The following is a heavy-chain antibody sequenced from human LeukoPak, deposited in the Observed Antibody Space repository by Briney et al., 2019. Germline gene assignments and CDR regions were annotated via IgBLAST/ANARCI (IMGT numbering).Heavy chain of an antibody. CDR2: IYYSGST. Sequence: SETLSLTCTVSGGSISSYYWSWIRQPPGKGLEWIGYIYYSGSTNYNPSLKSRVTISVDTSKNQFSLKLSSVTAADTAVYYCARAGQTAAAGLYYYYYWTSGAKGPRSPSP. J-gene: IGHJ6*03. CDR3: ARAGQTAAAGLYYYYYWTS. D-gene: IGHD6-13*01. CDR1: GGSISSYY. V-gene: IGHV4-59*01.